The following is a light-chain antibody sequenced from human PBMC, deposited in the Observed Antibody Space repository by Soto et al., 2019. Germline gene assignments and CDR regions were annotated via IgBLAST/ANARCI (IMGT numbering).Light chain of an antibody. CDR1: QNVHSD. CDR2: DPS. V-gene: IGKV3-15*01. CDR3: QQYNNWPLS. Sequence: EVVMTQSPDTLSVSPGDGATLSCRASQNVHSDLAWYQQKPGQAPRLVIYDPSTRATDIPVRFTGGGSGTEFTLTISSLKSEDFAVYYCQQYNNWPLSFGGGTKVEIK. J-gene: IGKJ4*01.